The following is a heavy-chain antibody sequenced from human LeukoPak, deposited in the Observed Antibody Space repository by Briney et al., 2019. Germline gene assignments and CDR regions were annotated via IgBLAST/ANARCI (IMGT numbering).Heavy chain of an antibody. Sequence: PGGSLRLSCAASGFTFSSYSMNWVRQAPGKGLEWVSYISSSSSTIYYADSVKGRFTISRDNAKNSLYLQMNSLRGEDTAVYYCARAPPAYYDFWSGSVSRYYYYGMDVWGQGTTVSVSS. D-gene: IGHD3-3*01. J-gene: IGHJ6*02. V-gene: IGHV3-48*01. CDR2: ISSSSSTI. CDR1: GFTFSSYS. CDR3: ARAPPAYYDFWSGSVSRYYYYGMDV.